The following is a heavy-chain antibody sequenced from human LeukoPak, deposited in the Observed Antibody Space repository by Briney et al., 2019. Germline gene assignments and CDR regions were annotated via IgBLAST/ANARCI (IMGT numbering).Heavy chain of an antibody. D-gene: IGHD5-18*01. CDR3: ARASYGPSLDY. CDR1: GGSISSGGYS. Sequence: TLSLTCTVSGGSISSGGYSWSWIRQPPGKGLEWIGYIYHSGSTYYNPSLKSRVTISVDRSKNQFSLKLSSVTAAGTAVYYCARASYGPSLDYWGQGTLVTVSS. CDR2: IYHSGST. J-gene: IGHJ4*02. V-gene: IGHV4-30-2*01.